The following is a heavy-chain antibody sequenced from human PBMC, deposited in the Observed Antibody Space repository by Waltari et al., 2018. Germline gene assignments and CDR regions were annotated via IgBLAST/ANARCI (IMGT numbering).Heavy chain of an antibody. CDR3: ARSYSGSYYPYYFDY. CDR1: GGTFSSYA. Sequence: QVQLVQSGAEVKKPGSSVKVSCKASGGTFSSYAISWVRQAPGQGLEWMGWINAGNGNTKYSQEFQGRVTITRDTSASTAYMELSSLRSEDMAVYYCARSYSGSYYPYYFDYWGQGTLVTVSS. J-gene: IGHJ4*02. CDR2: INAGNGNT. D-gene: IGHD1-26*01. V-gene: IGHV1-3*03.